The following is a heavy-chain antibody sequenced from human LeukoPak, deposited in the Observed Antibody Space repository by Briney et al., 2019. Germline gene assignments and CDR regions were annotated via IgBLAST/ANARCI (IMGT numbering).Heavy chain of an antibody. D-gene: IGHD4-11*01. CDR2: ITSDGGST. Sequence: GGSLRLSCAVSGFTFSSYAMSWVRQAPEKGLEWVSVITSDGGSTHYAASVKGRFTVTRDNSKNTLYLQMNGLRAEDTAVYYCAKGPNGDSNYFFDYWGQGTLVTVSS. V-gene: IGHV3-23*01. J-gene: IGHJ4*02. CDR1: GFTFSSYA. CDR3: AKGPNGDSNYFFDY.